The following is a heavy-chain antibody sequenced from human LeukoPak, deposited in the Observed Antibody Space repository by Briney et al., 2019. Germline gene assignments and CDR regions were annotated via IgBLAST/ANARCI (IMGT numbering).Heavy chain of an antibody. J-gene: IGHJ5*02. D-gene: IGHD1-26*01. CDR3: ASTSGRDP. CDR1: GFTFSSYW. Sequence: GGSLRLSCVASGFTFSSYWMTWVRQAPGKGLEWVANIKQDGSEKYYVDSVKGRFTISRDNARNSLYLQMNSLRAEDTAVYYCASTSGRDPSGQGTLVTVSS. CDR2: IKQDGSEK. V-gene: IGHV3-7*01.